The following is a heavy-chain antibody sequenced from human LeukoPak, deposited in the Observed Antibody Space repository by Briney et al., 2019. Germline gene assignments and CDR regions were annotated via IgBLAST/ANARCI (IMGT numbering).Heavy chain of an antibody. CDR3: ARDVTSPEAFDI. D-gene: IGHD2-21*02. J-gene: IGHJ3*02. V-gene: IGHV3-7*01. CDR1: GFTFSSYW. Sequence: GGSLRLSCAASGFTFSSYWISCVRQAPGKGLEWVANIKQDGSEKYYVDSVKGRFTISRDNAKNSLYLQMNSLRAEDTAVYYCARDVTSPEAFDIWGQGTMVTVSS. CDR2: IKQDGSEK.